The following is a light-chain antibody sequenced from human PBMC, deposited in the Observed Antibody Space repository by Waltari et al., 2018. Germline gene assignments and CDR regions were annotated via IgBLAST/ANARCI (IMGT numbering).Light chain of an antibody. J-gene: IGKJ4*01. CDR1: QGINNY. CDR3: QQYDNFPLT. CDR2: YAS. V-gene: IGKV1-33*01. Sequence: DIQMTQSPSSLSASVGDRVTITCRASQGINNYLSWYQHKPGKAPKRLIYYASSLESGVPSMFSGSGSGTDYTLTISSLQPEDIATYYCQQYDNFPLTFGGGTKVEIK.